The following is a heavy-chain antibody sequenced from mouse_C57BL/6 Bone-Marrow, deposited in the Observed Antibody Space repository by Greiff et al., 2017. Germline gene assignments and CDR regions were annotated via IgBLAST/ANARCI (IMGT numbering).Heavy chain of an antibody. CDR1: GYIFTSYW. V-gene: IGHV1S132*01. Sequence: VQLQQSGAELVRPGTSVKLSCKTSGYIFTSYWLHWVKQRSGQGLECIARIYPGTGSTYYNEKFKGKATLTADKSSSTAYMQLSSLKSEDSAVYFCAREEITTYAMDYWGQGTSVTVSS. CDR3: AREEITTYAMDY. CDR2: IYPGTGST. D-gene: IGHD1-1*01. J-gene: IGHJ4*01.